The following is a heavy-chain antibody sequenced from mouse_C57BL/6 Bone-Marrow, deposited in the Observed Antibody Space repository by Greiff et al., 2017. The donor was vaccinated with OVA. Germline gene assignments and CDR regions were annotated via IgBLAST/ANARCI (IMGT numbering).Heavy chain of an antibody. D-gene: IGHD2-12*01. J-gene: IGHJ3*01. Sequence: DVKLLESGAELVRPGASVKLSCTASGFNIKDYYMHWVKQRPEQGLEWIGRIDPEDGDTEYAPKFQGKATMTADTSSNTAYLQLSSLTSEDTAVYYCTTQPAYYSFAWFAYWGQGTLVTVSA. CDR3: TTQPAYYSFAWFAY. V-gene: IGHV14-1*01. CDR1: GFNIKDYY. CDR2: IDPEDGDT.